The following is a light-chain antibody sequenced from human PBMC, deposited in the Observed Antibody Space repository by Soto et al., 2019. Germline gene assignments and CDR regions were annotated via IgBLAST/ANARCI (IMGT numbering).Light chain of an antibody. Sequence: EIVLTQSPATLSLSPENRATLSCRASQSVSSYLAWYQQKPGQAPSLLIYDASNRATGIPARFSGSGSGTDFSLTITSLEPEDFAVYYCQQRSNWPSTFGGGTKVEIK. V-gene: IGKV3-11*01. J-gene: IGKJ4*01. CDR3: QQRSNWPST. CDR1: QSVSSY. CDR2: DAS.